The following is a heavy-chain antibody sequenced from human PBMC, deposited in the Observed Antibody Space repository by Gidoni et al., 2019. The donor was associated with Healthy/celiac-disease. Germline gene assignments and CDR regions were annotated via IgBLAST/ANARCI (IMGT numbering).Heavy chain of an antibody. D-gene: IGHD3-3*01. CDR2: FDPEDGET. Sequence: QVQLVQSGAEVKKPGASVKVSCTVSGYTLTELSMHWVRQAPGKGVEWMGGFDPEDGETIYAQKFQGRVTMTEDTSTDTAYMELSSLRSEDTAVYYCATWGGPYDFWSGPLDYWGQGTLVTVSS. J-gene: IGHJ4*02. CDR3: ATWGGPYDFWSGPLDY. V-gene: IGHV1-24*01. CDR1: GYTLTELS.